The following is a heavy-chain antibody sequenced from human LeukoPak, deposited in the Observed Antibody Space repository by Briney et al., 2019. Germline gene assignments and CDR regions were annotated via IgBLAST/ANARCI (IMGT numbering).Heavy chain of an antibody. J-gene: IGHJ5*02. CDR1: GFTFSSYA. CDR3: AKGGRIVVVPAATRNWFDP. D-gene: IGHD2-2*01. Sequence: GGSLRLSRAASGFTFSSYAMSWVRQAPGKGLEWVSAISGSGGSTYYADSVKGRFTISRDNSKNTLYLQMNSLRAEDTAVYYCAKGGRIVVVPAATRNWFDPWGQGTLVTVSS. CDR2: ISGSGGST. V-gene: IGHV3-23*01.